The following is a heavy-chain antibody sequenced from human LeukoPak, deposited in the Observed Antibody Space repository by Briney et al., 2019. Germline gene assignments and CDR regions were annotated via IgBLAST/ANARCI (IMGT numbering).Heavy chain of an antibody. V-gene: IGHV1-69*05. Sequence: WASVKVSCKASGATFSSYAISWVRQAPGQRLERMGGIIPIFGTANYAQKFQGRVTITTDESTSTAYMELSGLRSEDTAVYYCASVSIAARHWWFDPWGQGTLVTVSS. CDR1: GATFSSYA. D-gene: IGHD6-6*01. CDR3: ASVSIAARHWWFDP. J-gene: IGHJ5*02. CDR2: IIPIFGTA.